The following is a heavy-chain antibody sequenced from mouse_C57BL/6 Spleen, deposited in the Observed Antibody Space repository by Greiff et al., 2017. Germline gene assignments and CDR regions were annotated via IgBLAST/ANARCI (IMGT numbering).Heavy chain of an antibody. V-gene: IGHV1-63*01. CDR1: GYTFTNYW. CDR2: IYPGGGYT. D-gene: IGHD2-4*01. J-gene: IGHJ4*01. Sequence: VQLQQSGAELVRPGTSVKMSCKASGYTFTNYWIGWAKQRPGHGLEWIGDIYPGGGYTNYNEKFKGKATLTADKSSSTAYMQFSSLTSEDSAIYYCARNWDYDGDYYAMDDWGQGTSVTVSS. CDR3: ARNWDYDGDYYAMDD.